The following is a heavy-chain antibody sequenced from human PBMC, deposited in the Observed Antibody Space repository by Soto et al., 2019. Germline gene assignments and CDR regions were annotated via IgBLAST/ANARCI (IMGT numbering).Heavy chain of an antibody. Sequence: SETLSLTCTVSGGSISSSSYYWGWIRQPPGKGLEWIGSIYYSGSTYYNPSLKSRVTISVDTSKNQFSLKLSSVTAADTAVYYCAIASWVIAAAGNDYYYYMDVWGKGTTVTVSS. CDR2: IYYSGST. CDR1: GGSISSSSYY. CDR3: AIASWVIAAAGNDYYYYMDV. J-gene: IGHJ6*03. D-gene: IGHD6-13*01. V-gene: IGHV4-39*01.